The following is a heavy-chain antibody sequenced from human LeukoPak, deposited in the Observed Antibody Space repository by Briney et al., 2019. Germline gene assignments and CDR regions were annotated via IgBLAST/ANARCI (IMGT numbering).Heavy chain of an antibody. J-gene: IGHJ6*03. D-gene: IGHD3-3*01. Sequence: SETLSLTCIVSGYSIRSGYYWGWIRQPPGKGPEWIGTIYHSGSTYYNPSLKSRVTISVDTSNNQFSLKLSSVTAADTAVYYCASSLWSGYYGHYYYMDVWGKGTTVTVPS. CDR2: IYHSGST. CDR1: GYSIRSGYY. CDR3: ASSLWSGYYGHYYYMDV. V-gene: IGHV4-38-2*02.